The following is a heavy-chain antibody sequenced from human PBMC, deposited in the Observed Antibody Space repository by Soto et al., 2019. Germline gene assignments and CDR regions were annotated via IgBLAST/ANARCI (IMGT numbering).Heavy chain of an antibody. CDR1: GFTFSSYA. D-gene: IGHD6-13*01. CDR2: ISGSGGST. CDR3: AAAPMGIAAAATFDY. V-gene: IGHV3-23*01. Sequence: PGGSLRLSCAASGFTFSSYAMSWVRQAPGKGLEWVSAISGSGGSTYYADSVKGRFTISRDNSKNTLYLQMNSLRAEDTAVYYCAAAPMGIAAAATFDYWGQGTLVTVSS. J-gene: IGHJ4*02.